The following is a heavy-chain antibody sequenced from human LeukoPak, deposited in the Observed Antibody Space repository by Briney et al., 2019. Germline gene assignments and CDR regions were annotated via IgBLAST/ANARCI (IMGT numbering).Heavy chain of an antibody. CDR3: ATGGLGISPFEY. CDR1: GFTFSSYA. J-gene: IGHJ4*02. D-gene: IGHD3/OR15-3a*01. V-gene: IGHV3-23*01. Sequence: PGGSLRLSCAASGFTFSSYAMSWVRQAPGKGLEWVSAISGSGGSTYYADSVKGRFTISRDNSKNTLYLQMNSLRAEDTAIYYCATGGLGISPFEYWGQGTLVTVSS. CDR2: ISGSGGST.